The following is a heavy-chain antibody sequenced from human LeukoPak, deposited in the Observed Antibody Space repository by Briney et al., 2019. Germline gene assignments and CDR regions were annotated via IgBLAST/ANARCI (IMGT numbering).Heavy chain of an antibody. CDR2: ISSNGGST. CDR1: GFTFSSYA. CDR3: ARAVVVRAFDI. J-gene: IGHJ3*02. D-gene: IGHD2-15*01. V-gene: IGHV3-64*01. Sequence: PGGSLRLSCAASGFTFSSYAMHWVRQAPGKGLEYVSAISSNGGSTYYANSVKGRFTISRDNSKNTLYLQMGSLRAEDMAVYYCARAVVVRAFDIWGQGTMVTVTS.